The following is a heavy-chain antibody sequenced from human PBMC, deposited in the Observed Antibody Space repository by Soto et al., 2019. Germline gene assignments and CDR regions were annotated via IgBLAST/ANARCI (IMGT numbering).Heavy chain of an antibody. CDR2: IYYSGST. CDR1: GGSISSGGYY. V-gene: IGHV4-31*03. Sequence: SETLSLTCTVSGGSISSGGYYWSWIRQHPGKGLEWIGYIYYSGSTYYNPSLKSRVTISVDTSKNQFSLKLSSVTPEDTAVYYCARVPSPFRLKIGYEDAFDVWGQGTMVTVSS. D-gene: IGHD5-12*01. J-gene: IGHJ3*01. CDR3: ARVPSPFRLKIGYEDAFDV.